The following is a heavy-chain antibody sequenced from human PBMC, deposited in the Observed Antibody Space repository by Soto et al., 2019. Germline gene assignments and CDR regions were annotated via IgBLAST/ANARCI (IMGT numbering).Heavy chain of an antibody. J-gene: IGHJ4*02. D-gene: IGHD6-19*01. CDR3: ARRSSRWYFDY. CDR2: ISGSGGST. CDR1: GFTLSSYA. Sequence: EVQLLESGGGLVQPGGSLRLSCAASGFTLSSYAMSWVRQAPGKGLEWVSAISGSGGSTYYADSVKGRFTISRDTSKHTLDLQMNSLRAEDTAVYYCARRSSRWYFDYWGQGTLVTVSS. V-gene: IGHV3-23*01.